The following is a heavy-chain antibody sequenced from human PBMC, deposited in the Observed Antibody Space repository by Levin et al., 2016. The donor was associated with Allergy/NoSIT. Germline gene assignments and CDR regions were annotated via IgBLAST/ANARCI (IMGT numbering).Heavy chain of an antibody. Sequence: ASVKVSCKASGYTFSNYGFSWVRQAPGQGLEWMGWISAYNGNTNYAQKLQGRVTMTTDTSASTAYMELSSLRSEDTAVYYCARDLYSSSWYGYYYYGMDVWGQGTTVTVSS. V-gene: IGHV1-18*04. CDR1: GYTFSNYG. CDR3: ARDLYSSSWYGYYYYGMDV. J-gene: IGHJ6*02. D-gene: IGHD6-13*01. CDR2: ISAYNGNT.